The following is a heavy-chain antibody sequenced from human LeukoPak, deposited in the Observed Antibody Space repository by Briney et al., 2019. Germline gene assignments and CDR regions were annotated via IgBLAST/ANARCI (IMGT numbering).Heavy chain of an antibody. CDR1: GFTVSNNY. Sequence: LRLSCVASGFTVSNNYMSWIRQPPGKGLEWIGYIYYSGSTYYNPSLKSRVTISVDTSKNQFSLKLSSVTAADTAVYYCARATRILKYCFDYWGQGTLVTVSS. V-gene: IGHV4-30-4*08. CDR3: ARATRILKYCFDY. J-gene: IGHJ4*02. D-gene: IGHD4-11*01. CDR2: IYYSGST.